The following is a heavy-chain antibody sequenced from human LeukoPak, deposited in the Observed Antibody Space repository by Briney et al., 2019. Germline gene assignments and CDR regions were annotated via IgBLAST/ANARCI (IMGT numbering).Heavy chain of an antibody. CDR2: INSVGSST. J-gene: IGHJ4*02. D-gene: IGHD6-13*01. Sequence: PGGSLRLSCTASGFIFSTYWMHWFRQAPGKGLVWVSRINSVGSSTNYADSVKGRFTISRDNAKNMLYLQMNSLRAEDTAVYYCAKMLRSSSWSPFEYWGQGTLVTVSS. V-gene: IGHV3-74*01. CDR3: AKMLRSSSWSPFEY. CDR1: GFIFSTYW.